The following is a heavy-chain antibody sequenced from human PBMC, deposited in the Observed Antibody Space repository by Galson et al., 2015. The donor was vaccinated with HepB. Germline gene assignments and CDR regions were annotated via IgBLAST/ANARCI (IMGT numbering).Heavy chain of an antibody. J-gene: IGHJ6*02. Sequence: SVKLSCTASGFTFSSYAISWVRQAPGQGLEWMGGIIPIFGRANYAQKVQGRVTITADESTSTAYMELSSLRSEDTAVYYCARTLLRAGIGSYYYYYGIDVWGQGTMVTVSS. CDR2: IIPIFGRA. CDR1: GFTFSSYA. CDR3: ARTLLRAGIGSYYYYYGIDV. V-gene: IGHV1-69*13. D-gene: IGHD1-1*01.